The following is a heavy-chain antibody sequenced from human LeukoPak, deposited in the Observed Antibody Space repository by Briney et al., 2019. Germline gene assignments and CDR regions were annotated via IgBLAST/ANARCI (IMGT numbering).Heavy chain of an antibody. D-gene: IGHD2-15*01. V-gene: IGHV1-18*01. CDR1: GYTFTSYG. J-gene: IGHJ3*02. CDR2: ISAYNGNT. CDR3: AREVSGGLGNDAFDI. Sequence: ASVKVSCNASGYTFTSYGISWLRQAPGQGLEWMGWISAYNGNTNYAQKLQGRVTMTTDTSTSTAYMELRRLSSDGTAVYSWAREVSGGLGNDAFDIWGQGTMVTVSS.